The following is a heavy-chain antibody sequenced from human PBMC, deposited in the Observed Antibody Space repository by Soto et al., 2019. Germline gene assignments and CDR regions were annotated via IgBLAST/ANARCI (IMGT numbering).Heavy chain of an antibody. Sequence: QVQLQESGPGLVKPSQTLSLTCTVSGGSISSGDYYWSWIRQPPGKGLEWIGYIYYSGSTYYNPSPKSRVTISVDTSKNQFSLKLSSVTAADTAVYYCARDSPAYTMRVYGMDVWGQGTTVTVSS. V-gene: IGHV4-30-4*01. D-gene: IGHD3-10*01. CDR2: IYYSGST. CDR3: ARDSPAYTMRVYGMDV. J-gene: IGHJ6*02. CDR1: GGSISSGDYY.